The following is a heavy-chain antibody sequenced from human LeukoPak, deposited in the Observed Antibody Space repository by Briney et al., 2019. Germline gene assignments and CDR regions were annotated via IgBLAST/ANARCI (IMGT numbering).Heavy chain of an antibody. CDR2: TQPEGNEK. V-gene: IGHV3-7*03. CDR3: ARGDAFSGDH. J-gene: IGHJ4*02. Sequence: PGGSLRLSCAVSGCNFPKFWMSWVLQAPGRGLEWVANTQPEGNEKFYVESVKGRFTISRENTKDLLFLQMTDLRVEDTGVYYCARGDAFSGDHWGQGTQVTVST. CDR1: GCNFPKFW. D-gene: IGHD3-16*01.